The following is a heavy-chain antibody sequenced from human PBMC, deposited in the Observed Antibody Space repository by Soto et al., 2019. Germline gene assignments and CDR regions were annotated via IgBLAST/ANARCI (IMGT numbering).Heavy chain of an antibody. CDR3: AKDGIVDTAMDYYFDS. J-gene: IGHJ4*02. CDR1: GFTFNNYV. Sequence: GGSLRLSCAASGFTFNNYVMSWVRQPPGKGLEWVSTISANGGSTYYADSVKGRFTISRDNSKNTLYLQMNSLRAEDTAVYYCAKDGIVDTAMDYYFDSWGQGTLVTVSS. D-gene: IGHD5-18*01. CDR2: ISANGGST. V-gene: IGHV3-23*01.